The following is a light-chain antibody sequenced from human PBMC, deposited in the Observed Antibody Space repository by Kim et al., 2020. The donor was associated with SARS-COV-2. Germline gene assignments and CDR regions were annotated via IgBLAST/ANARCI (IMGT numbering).Light chain of an antibody. CDR3: QQCDNYPST. CDR1: QSIGTW. Sequence: DIQMTQSPSTLSSSVGDRVTITCRASQSIGTWLAWYQLKPGRAPKLLINKASTLESGVPSRFSGSASGTEFTLTIASLQPDDFATYYCQQCDNYPSTFGQGTRLEIK. CDR2: KAS. V-gene: IGKV1-5*03. J-gene: IGKJ5*01.